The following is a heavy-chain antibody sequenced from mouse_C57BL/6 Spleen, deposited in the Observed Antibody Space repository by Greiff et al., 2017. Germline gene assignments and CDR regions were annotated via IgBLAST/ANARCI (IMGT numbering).Heavy chain of an antibody. CDR3: ARVHGYGYAMDY. CDR2: INYDGSST. Sequence: EVKLVESEGGLVQPGSSMKLSCTASGFTFSDYYMAWVRQVPEKGLEWVANINYDGSSTYYLDSLKSRFIISGDNAKNILYLQMSSLKSEDTATYYCARVHGYGYAMDYWGQGTSGTVSS. J-gene: IGHJ4*01. CDR1: GFTFSDYY. V-gene: IGHV5-16*01. D-gene: IGHD2-2*01.